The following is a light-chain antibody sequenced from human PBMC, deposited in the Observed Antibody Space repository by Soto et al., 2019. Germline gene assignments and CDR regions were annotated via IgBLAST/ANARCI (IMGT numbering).Light chain of an antibody. V-gene: IGKV1-39*01. CDR2: AAS. CDR3: QQSFSSPPWT. CDR1: QNIKTY. Sequence: DIQMTQSPSSLSASVGDSVTITCRASQNIKTYLNWYQQKPGKAPNLLIYAASSLHSGVPSRSSGSGSGTDFTLTISSLQPEDFATYYCQQSFSSPPWTFGQGTKVDIK. J-gene: IGKJ1*01.